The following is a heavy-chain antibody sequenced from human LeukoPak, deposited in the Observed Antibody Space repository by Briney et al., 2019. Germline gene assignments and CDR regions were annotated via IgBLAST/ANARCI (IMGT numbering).Heavy chain of an antibody. Sequence: PSETLSLTCTVSGGSISSSSNYWGWIRQPPGKGLEWIGSIYYSGSTYYNPSLKSRVTISVDTSKNQFSLKLSSVTAADTAVYYCARHQDIVVVPAAIAWFDPWGQGTLVTVSS. D-gene: IGHD2-2*02. J-gene: IGHJ5*02. CDR3: ARHQDIVVVPAAIAWFDP. CDR1: GGSISSSSNY. V-gene: IGHV4-39*01. CDR2: IYYSGST.